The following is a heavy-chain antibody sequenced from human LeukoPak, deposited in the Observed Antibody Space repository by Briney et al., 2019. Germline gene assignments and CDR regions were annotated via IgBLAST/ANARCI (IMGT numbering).Heavy chain of an antibody. Sequence: SETLSLTCAVYGGSFSGYYWSWIRQPPGKGLEWIGEINHSGSTNYNPSLKSRVTISVDTSKNQFSLKLSSVTAADTAVYYCARVGGYLTVTTDWGQGTLVTVSS. CDR2: INHSGST. V-gene: IGHV4-34*01. CDR3: ARVGGYLTVTTD. CDR1: GGSFSGYY. D-gene: IGHD4-17*01. J-gene: IGHJ4*02.